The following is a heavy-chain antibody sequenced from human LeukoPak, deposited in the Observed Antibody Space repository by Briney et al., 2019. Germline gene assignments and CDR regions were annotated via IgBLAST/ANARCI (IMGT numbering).Heavy chain of an antibody. J-gene: IGHJ3*02. V-gene: IGHV3-21*01. CDR1: GFTFSSYS. CDR3: ARPNLYSTSLDAFDI. CDR2: ISSSSSYI. D-gene: IGHD2-8*01. Sequence: PGGSLRLSCAASGFTFSSYSMNWVRQAPGKGLEWVSSISSSSSYIYCADSVKGRFTISRDNAKNSLYLQVNSLRAEDTAVYYCARPNLYSTSLDAFDIWGQGTMVTV.